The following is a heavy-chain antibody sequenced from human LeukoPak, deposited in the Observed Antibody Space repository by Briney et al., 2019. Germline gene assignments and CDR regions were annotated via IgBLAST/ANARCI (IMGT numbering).Heavy chain of an antibody. D-gene: IGHD6-13*01. V-gene: IGHV3-48*03. J-gene: IGHJ6*03. Sequence: GGSLRLSCAGSGFTFRSYEMNWVRQAPWKGLEWVSYISSSGSTIYYADSVKGRFTISRDNAKNSLYLQMNSLRAEDTAVYYCARVVGGTAAGNYYMDVWGKGTTVTVSS. CDR1: GFTFRSYE. CDR3: ARVVGGTAAGNYYMDV. CDR2: ISSSGSTI.